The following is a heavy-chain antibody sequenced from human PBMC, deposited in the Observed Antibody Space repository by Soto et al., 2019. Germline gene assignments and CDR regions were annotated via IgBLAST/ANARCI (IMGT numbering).Heavy chain of an antibody. J-gene: IGHJ4*02. CDR1: GFTFSSNS. CDR2: ISSSSSYI. V-gene: IGHV3-21*01. CDR3: ARVGYSSGWLPDY. Sequence: EVQLVESGGGLVKPGGSLRLSCAASGFTFSSNSMKWVRQAPGKGLEWVSLISSSSSYIYYADSVKGRFTISRDNAKNSLYLQMNSLSAEDTAVYYCARVGYSSGWLPDYWGQGTLVTVSS. D-gene: IGHD6-19*01.